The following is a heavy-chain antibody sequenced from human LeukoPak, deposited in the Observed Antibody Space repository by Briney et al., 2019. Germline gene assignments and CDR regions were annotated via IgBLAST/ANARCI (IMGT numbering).Heavy chain of an antibody. V-gene: IGHV1-69*13. D-gene: IGHD5-18*01. J-gene: IGHJ4*02. CDR2: IIPIFGTA. CDR3: ARGLRYSYGYFH. CDR1: GYTFTSYA. Sequence: SVKVSCKASGYTFTSYAMHWVRQAPGQGLEWMGGIIPIFGTANYAQKFQGRVTITADESTSTAYMGLSSLRSEDTAVYYCARGLRYSYGYFHWGQGTLVTVSS.